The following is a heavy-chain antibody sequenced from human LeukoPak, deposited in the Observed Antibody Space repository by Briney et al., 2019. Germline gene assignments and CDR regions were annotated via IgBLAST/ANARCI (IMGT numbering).Heavy chain of an antibody. V-gene: IGHV3-21*01. J-gene: IGHJ4*02. D-gene: IGHD3-10*01. Sequence: GGSLRLSCAASGFTFSEYSMNWVRQAPGKGLEWVSFISTSSSHIYYADSVKGRFTISRDNARNSVSLQMNSLRAEDTAVYYCARQLSGYGSGSFYFDYWGQGMLVTVSS. CDR3: ARQLSGYGSGSFYFDY. CDR1: GFTFSEYS. CDR2: ISTSSSHI.